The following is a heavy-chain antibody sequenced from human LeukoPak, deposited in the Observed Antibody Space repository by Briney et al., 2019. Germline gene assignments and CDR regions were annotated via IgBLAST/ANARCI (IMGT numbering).Heavy chain of an antibody. Sequence: QTGGSLRLSCAASGFTFSGSAVHWVRQSSEKGLEWVGHIDKKDNLYATAYAESVKGRFTISRDDSKDTAFLHMDSLKTEDTALYYCTRDRGTYNWFDPWGQGTLVTVSS. V-gene: IGHV3-73*01. J-gene: IGHJ5*02. CDR2: IDKKDNLYAT. CDR3: TRDRGTYNWFDP. D-gene: IGHD2-15*01. CDR1: GFTFSGSA.